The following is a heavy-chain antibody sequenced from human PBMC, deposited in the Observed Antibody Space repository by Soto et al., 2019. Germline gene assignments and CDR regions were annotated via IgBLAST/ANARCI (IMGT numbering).Heavy chain of an antibody. D-gene: IGHD4-17*01. V-gene: IGHV4-59*01. J-gene: IGHJ4*02. CDR3: TRARYGDHFDS. Sequence: QVQLQESGPGLLKPSETLSLTCSVSGDSMTGANWGWFRQSPEKGLEWIGYIDYSGSTNYNPSLRSLIAITIDTSSNQFSLNLASVTAADAAVYYCTRARYGDHFDSWGQGTLVTVSS. CDR1: GDSMTGAN. CDR2: IDYSGST.